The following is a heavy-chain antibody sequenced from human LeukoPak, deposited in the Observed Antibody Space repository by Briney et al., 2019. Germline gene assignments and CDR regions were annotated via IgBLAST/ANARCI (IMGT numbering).Heavy chain of an antibody. D-gene: IGHD3-3*01. J-gene: IGHJ5*02. Sequence: GGSLRLSCAASGFSFSDSAVSWVRHSPGEGLKWVSSISDTGGRTYYADSVKGRFTITRDNSRNTVNLQMNSLRAGDTASYYCAKGGQDFDFWRFDLWGQGILVIVSS. V-gene: IGHV3-23*01. CDR3: AKGGQDFDFWRFDL. CDR1: GFSFSDSA. CDR2: ISDTGGRT.